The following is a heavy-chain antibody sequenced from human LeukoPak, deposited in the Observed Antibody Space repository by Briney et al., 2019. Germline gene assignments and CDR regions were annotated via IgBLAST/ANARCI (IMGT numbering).Heavy chain of an antibody. J-gene: IGHJ4*02. V-gene: IGHV3-48*04. CDR3: ARDQEWELPHWFDY. CDR2: ISRSGRTI. D-gene: IGHD1-26*01. Sequence: PGGSLRLSCAASGFPFSTYWMAWVRQAPGKGLEWVSYISRSGRTIYYADSVKGRFTISRDNAKNSLYLQMNSLRAEDTAVYYCARDQEWELPHWFDYWGQGTLVTVSS. CDR1: GFPFSTYW.